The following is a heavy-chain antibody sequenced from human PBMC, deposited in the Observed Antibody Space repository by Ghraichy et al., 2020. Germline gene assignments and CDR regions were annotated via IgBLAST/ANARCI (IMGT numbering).Heavy chain of an antibody. CDR2: ISFNTDDT. Sequence: GGSLRLSCAASGFSFTNYAMNWVRQAPGKGLEWVSSISFNTDDTYYADSVKGQFTISRDISQSTLWLQMNSLRAEDTAVYYCARRGGSGWGAFDSWGQGTLVTVSP. D-gene: IGHD2-15*01. CDR3: ARRGGSGWGAFDS. CDR1: GFSFTNYA. J-gene: IGHJ4*02. V-gene: IGHV3-23*01.